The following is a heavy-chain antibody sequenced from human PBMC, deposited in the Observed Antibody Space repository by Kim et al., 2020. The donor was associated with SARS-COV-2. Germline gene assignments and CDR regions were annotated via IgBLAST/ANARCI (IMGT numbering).Heavy chain of an antibody. J-gene: IGHJ4*02. Sequence: DSGKGRFTISRDKYKNTMYLQMNSLRAEDTAVYYCAKDPRLWFGESYFDYWGQGTLVTVSS. V-gene: IGHV3-23*01. D-gene: IGHD3-10*01. CDR3: AKDPRLWFGESYFDY.